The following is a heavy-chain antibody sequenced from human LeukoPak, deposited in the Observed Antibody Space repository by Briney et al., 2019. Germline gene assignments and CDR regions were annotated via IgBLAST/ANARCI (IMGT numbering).Heavy chain of an antibody. CDR2: ISGSGGST. CDR3: AKDQSHTYCSSTSCYMEEAFDI. CDR1: GFTFSSYA. D-gene: IGHD2-2*02. J-gene: IGHJ3*02. Sequence: GGSLRLSCAASGFTFSSYAMSWVRQAPGKGLEWVSAISGSGGSTHYADSVKGRFTISRDNSKNTLYLQMNSLRAEDTAVYYCAKDQSHTYCSSTSCYMEEAFDIWGQGTMVTVSS. V-gene: IGHV3-23*01.